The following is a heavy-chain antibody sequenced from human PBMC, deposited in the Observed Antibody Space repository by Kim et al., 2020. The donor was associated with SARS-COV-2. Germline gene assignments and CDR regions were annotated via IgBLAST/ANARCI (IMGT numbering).Heavy chain of an antibody. CDR3: AKDGAGGTFHYYYMDV. CDR2: ISWNSGSI. J-gene: IGHJ6*03. V-gene: IGHV3-9*01. Sequence: GGSLRLSCAASGFTFDDYAMHWVRQAPGKGLEWVSGISWNSGSIGYADSVKGRFTISRDNAKNSLYLQMNSLRAEDTALYYCAKDGAGGTFHYYYMDVWG. CDR1: GFTFDDYA. D-gene: IGHD6-13*01.